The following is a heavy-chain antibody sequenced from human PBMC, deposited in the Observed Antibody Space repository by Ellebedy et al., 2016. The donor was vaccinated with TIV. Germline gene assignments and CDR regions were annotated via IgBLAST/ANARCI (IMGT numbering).Heavy chain of an antibody. V-gene: IGHV1-8*03. CDR1: GGTFSSYA. CDR3: ARVLSVVADKYWYFDL. J-gene: IGHJ2*01. D-gene: IGHD6-19*01. CDR2: MNPNSGNT. Sequence: AASVKVSCKASGGTFSSYAINWVRQATGQGLEWMGWMNPNSGNTGYAQKFQGRVTITRNTSISTAYMELSSLRSEDTAVYYCARVLSVVADKYWYFDLWGRGTLVTVSS.